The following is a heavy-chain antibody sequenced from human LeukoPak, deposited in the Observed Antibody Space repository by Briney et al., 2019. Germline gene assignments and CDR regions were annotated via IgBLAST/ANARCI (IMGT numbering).Heavy chain of an antibody. CDR2: ISSSSSYI. D-gene: IGHD3-22*01. CDR1: GFTFSSYS. V-gene: IGHV3-21*01. Sequence: GGSLRLSCAASGFTFSSYSMNWVRQAPGKGLEWVSSISSSSSYIYYADSVKGRFTISRDNAKNSLYLQMNSLRAEDTAVYYCAKIIYYDSSGYYGWGQGTLVTVSS. CDR3: AKIIYYDSSGYYG. J-gene: IGHJ4*02.